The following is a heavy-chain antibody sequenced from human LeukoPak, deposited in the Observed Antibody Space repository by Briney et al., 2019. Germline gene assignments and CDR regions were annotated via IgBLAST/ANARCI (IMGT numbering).Heavy chain of an antibody. V-gene: IGHV1-2*02. CDR1: GYTFTGYY. D-gene: IGHD3-10*01. CDR3: ARAARATMVRGVIMNPPYY. Sequence: ASVKVSCKASGYTFTGYYMHWVRQAPGQGLEWMGWINPNSGGTNYAQKFQGRVTMTRDTSISTAYMELSRLRSDDTAVYYCARAARATMVRGVIMNPPYYWGQGTLVTVSS. J-gene: IGHJ4*02. CDR2: INPNSGGT.